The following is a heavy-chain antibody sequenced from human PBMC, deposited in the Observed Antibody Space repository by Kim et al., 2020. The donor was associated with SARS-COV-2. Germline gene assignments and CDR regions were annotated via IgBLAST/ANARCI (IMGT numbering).Heavy chain of an antibody. D-gene: IGHD3-22*01. Sequence: GESLKISCKGSGYSFTSYWIGWVRQMPGKGLEWMGIIYPGDSDTRYSPSFQGQVTISADKSISTAYLQWSSLKASDTAMYYCARLPEGYYDSSGYYSGRDNWFDPWGQGTLVTVSS. CDR3: ARLPEGYYDSSGYYSGRDNWFDP. CDR1: GYSFTSYW. CDR2: IYPGDSDT. J-gene: IGHJ5*02. V-gene: IGHV5-51*01.